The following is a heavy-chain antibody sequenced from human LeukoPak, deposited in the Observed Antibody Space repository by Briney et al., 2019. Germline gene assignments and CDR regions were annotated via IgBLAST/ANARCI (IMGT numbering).Heavy chain of an antibody. CDR1: GGTFSSYA. CDR3: ARGLLWVLWFGGGKPHWFDP. CDR2: IIPIFGTA. Sequence: SVKVSCKASGGTFSSYAISWVRQAPGQGLEWMGGIIPIFGTANYAQKFQGRVTITADESTSAAYMELSSLRAEDTAVYYCARGLLWVLWFGGGKPHWFDPWGQGTLVTVSS. D-gene: IGHD3-10*01. V-gene: IGHV1-69*13. J-gene: IGHJ5*02.